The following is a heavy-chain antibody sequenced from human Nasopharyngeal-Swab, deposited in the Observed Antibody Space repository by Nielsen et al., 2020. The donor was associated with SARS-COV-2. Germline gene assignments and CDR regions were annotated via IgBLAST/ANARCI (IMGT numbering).Heavy chain of an antibody. D-gene: IGHD3-10*01. CDR2: IKESGSN. J-gene: IGHJ3*02. CDR1: GGSFSGSY. CDR3: ARGPALVIRQTLCSGFDI. Sequence: SETLSLTCAVFGGSFSGSYWSWIRQPPGRGLEWNGEIKESGSNMYNPSLKSRGNRSGGTSKNQFSLNLTSVTAADTAMYYCARGPALVIRQTLCSGFDIWCHGTMVTVSS. V-gene: IGHV4-34*01.